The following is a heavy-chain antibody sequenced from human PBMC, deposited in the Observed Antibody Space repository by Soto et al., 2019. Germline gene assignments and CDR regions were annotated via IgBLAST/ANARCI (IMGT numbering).Heavy chain of an antibody. CDR2: ISYDGSNK. D-gene: IGHD2-8*01. CDR1: GFTFSSYA. Sequence: QVQLVESGGVVVQPGRSLRLSCAASGFTFSSYAMHWVRQAPGKGLEWVAVISYDGSNKYYADSVKGRFTISRDNSKNTLYLQMNSLRAEDTAVYYCARDDCTNGVCYSYWGQGTLVTVSS. CDR3: ARDDCTNGVCYSY. V-gene: IGHV3-30-3*01. J-gene: IGHJ4*02.